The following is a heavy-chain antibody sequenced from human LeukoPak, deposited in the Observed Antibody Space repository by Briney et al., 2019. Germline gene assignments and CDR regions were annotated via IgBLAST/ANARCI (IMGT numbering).Heavy chain of an antibody. CDR2: ISGSGGST. Sequence: GGSLRLSCEASGFTFSTYGMSWVRQAPGKGLEWVSAISGSGGSTYYADSVKGRVAISRDNSKNTLYLQVNSLRVEDTAVYYCAKDRLGAMMYFDFWGQGTLVTVSS. D-gene: IGHD1-26*01. J-gene: IGHJ4*02. V-gene: IGHV3-23*01. CDR3: AKDRLGAMMYFDF. CDR1: GFTFSTYG.